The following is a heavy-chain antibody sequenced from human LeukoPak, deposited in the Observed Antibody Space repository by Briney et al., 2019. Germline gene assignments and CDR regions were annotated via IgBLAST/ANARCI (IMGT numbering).Heavy chain of an antibody. Sequence: ASVKVSCKASGYTFTSYGISWVRQAPGQGLEWMGWTSAYNGNTNYAQKLQGRVTMTTDTSTSTAYMELRSLRSDDTAVYYCARDHYAFITGTPFRFDPWGQGTLVTVSS. CDR3: ARDHYAFITGTPFRFDP. CDR2: TSAYNGNT. D-gene: IGHD1-7*01. CDR1: GYTFTSYG. J-gene: IGHJ5*02. V-gene: IGHV1-18*01.